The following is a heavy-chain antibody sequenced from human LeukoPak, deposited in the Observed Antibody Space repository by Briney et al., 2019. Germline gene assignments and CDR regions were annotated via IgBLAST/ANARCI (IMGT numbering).Heavy chain of an antibody. CDR3: ARDLVTVTKGFDI. CDR1: GDSISSDYY. D-gene: IGHD4-17*01. J-gene: IGHJ3*02. CDR2: SYHSGIT. Sequence: SETLSLTCTVSGDSISSDYYWGWIRQPPGKGLEWIGTSYHSGITHYNPSLKSRVTISVDTSKNQFSLKLSSVTTADTAVYYCARDLVTVTKGFDIWGLGTMVSVSS. V-gene: IGHV4-38-2*02.